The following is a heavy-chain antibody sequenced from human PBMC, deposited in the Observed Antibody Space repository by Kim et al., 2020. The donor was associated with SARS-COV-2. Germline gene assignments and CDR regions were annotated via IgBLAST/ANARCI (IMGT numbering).Heavy chain of an antibody. CDR2: IYYSGST. CDR3: ARDSYTWHI. V-gene: IGHV4-59*13. J-gene: IGHJ3*02. Sequence: SETLSLTCTVSGGSMNNYHWTWIRQTPGKGLEWIGYIYYSGSTDYNPSLKSRVTISIDTSKNQFSLKLTSVTAADTAVYYCARDSYTWHIWSQGTMVTVSS. CDR1: GGSMNNYH. D-gene: IGHD5-12*01.